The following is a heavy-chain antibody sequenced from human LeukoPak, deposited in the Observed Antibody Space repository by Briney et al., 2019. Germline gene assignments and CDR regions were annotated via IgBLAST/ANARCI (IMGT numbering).Heavy chain of an antibody. Sequence: GGSLRLSCAASKFTLNNYAMHWVRQAPGKGLEWVSIISSDGSNKYYADSVKGRFAISRDNSNNTLYLQMNSLRAEDTAVYYCARRSRDGWYFDYWGQGTLVTVSS. CDR2: ISSDGSNK. CDR3: ARRSRDGWYFDY. V-gene: IGHV3-30*09. J-gene: IGHJ4*02. D-gene: IGHD5-24*01. CDR1: KFTLNNYA.